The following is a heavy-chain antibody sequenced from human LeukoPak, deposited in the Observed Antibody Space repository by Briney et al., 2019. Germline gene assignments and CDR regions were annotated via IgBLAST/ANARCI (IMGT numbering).Heavy chain of an antibody. V-gene: IGHV4-34*01. CDR1: GGSFSGHY. J-gene: IGHJ5*02. CDR2: INDSGSI. Sequence: SETLSLTCAVSGGSFSGHYWSWIRQPPGEGLEWNGEINDSGSIKYNPSLKSRVTISADTSKNQFSLKLSSVTAADTAVYYCAKNNWFDPWGQGTLVTVSS. CDR3: AKNNWFDP.